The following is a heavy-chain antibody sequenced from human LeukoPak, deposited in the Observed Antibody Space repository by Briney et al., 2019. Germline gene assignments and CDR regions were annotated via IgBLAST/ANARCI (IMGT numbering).Heavy chain of an antibody. V-gene: IGHV1-69*02. J-gene: IGHJ5*02. CDR3: ARCSGQLSPFDP. Sequence: ASVKVSCKASGGTFSSYTISWVRQAPGQGLEWMGRIIPILGIANYAQKFQGRVTITADKSTSTAYMELSSLRSEDTAVYYCARCSGQLSPFDPWGQGTLVTVSP. CDR2: IIPILGIA. CDR1: GGTFSSYT. D-gene: IGHD2-15*01.